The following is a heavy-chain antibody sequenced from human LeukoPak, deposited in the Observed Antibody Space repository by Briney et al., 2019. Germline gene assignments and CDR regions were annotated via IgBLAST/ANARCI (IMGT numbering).Heavy chain of an antibody. CDR3: AKDKVVLMVYAEDYFDY. CDR2: IKQDGSEK. V-gene: IGHV3-7*03. CDR1: GFTFSSYW. Sequence: RGSLRLSRAASGFTFSSYWMSWVRQAPGKGLEWVANIKQDGSEKYYVDSVKGRFTISRDNAKKSLYLQMNSLRAEDTAVYYCAKDKVVLMVYAEDYFDYWGQGTLVTVSS. J-gene: IGHJ4*02. D-gene: IGHD2-8*01.